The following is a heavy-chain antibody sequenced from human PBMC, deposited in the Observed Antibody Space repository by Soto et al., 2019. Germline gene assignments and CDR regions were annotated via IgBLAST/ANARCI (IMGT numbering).Heavy chain of an antibody. CDR1: GLTFHDYA. J-gene: IGHJ4*02. D-gene: IGHD3-9*01. CDR3: AKDVCSCSVTGCYTTLDS. CDR2: INWDGSKS. V-gene: IGHV3-43D*04. Sequence: PGGSLRLSCAASGLTFHDYAMHWVRQVPGKGLEWVSLINWDGSKSYYAYSVKGRFLISRDNSKKSLSLLMSSLRTEDTAFYYCAKDVCSCSVTGCYTTLDSWGQGPQVTVSS.